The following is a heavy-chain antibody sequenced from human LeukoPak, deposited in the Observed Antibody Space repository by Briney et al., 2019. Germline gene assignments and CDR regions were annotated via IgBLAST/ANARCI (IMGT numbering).Heavy chain of an antibody. Sequence: TGGSLRLSCAVSGFTFSNEAMGWVRQLRGGGLEWVSTISPGGGTTYYADSVKGRFTISRDNAKNSLYLQMNSLRVEDTAVYYCARTLFVRGVRAFDLWGQGTMVTVSS. V-gene: IGHV3-23*01. CDR2: ISPGGGTT. CDR3: ARTLFVRGVRAFDL. J-gene: IGHJ3*01. CDR1: GFTFSNEA. D-gene: IGHD3-10*02.